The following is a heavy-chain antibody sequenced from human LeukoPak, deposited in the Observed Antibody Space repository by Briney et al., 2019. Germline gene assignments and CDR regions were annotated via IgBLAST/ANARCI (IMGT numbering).Heavy chain of an antibody. CDR2: IYYSGST. CDR1: GGSISSSSYY. Sequence: SETLSLTCTVSGGSISSSSYYWGWIRQPPGKGLEGIGSIYYSGSTYYNPSLKSRVTISVDTSKNQFSLKLSSVTAADTAVYYCARSHPDYYDSSGYLFDYWGQGTLVTVS. J-gene: IGHJ4*02. D-gene: IGHD3-22*01. CDR3: ARSHPDYYDSSGYLFDY. V-gene: IGHV4-39*01.